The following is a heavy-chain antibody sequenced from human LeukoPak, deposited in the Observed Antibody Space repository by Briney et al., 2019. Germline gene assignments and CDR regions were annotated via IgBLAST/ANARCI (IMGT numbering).Heavy chain of an antibody. Sequence: PSETLSLTCTVSGGSISSYYWSWIRQPPGKGLEWIGYIYYSGSTYYNPSLRSRVSISVGASKNQFSLKLSSVTAADTAVYYCARVPKGDGAFDIWGQGTMVTVSS. CDR2: IYYSGST. J-gene: IGHJ3*02. CDR1: GGSISSYY. D-gene: IGHD3-10*01. V-gene: IGHV4-59*01. CDR3: ARVPKGDGAFDI.